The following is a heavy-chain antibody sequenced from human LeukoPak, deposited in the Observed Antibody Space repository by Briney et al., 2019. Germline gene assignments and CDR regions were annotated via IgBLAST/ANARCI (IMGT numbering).Heavy chain of an antibody. D-gene: IGHD1-26*01. CDR2: ISSSSSYI. J-gene: IGHJ4*02. Sequence: GGSLRLSCAASGFTFSSYSMNWVRQAPGKGLEWVSSISSSSSYIYYADSVEGRFTISRDNAKNSLYLQMNSLRAEDTALYYCAKDEVYVGASYFDYWGQGTLVTVSS. V-gene: IGHV3-21*04. CDR3: AKDEVYVGASYFDY. CDR1: GFTFSSYS.